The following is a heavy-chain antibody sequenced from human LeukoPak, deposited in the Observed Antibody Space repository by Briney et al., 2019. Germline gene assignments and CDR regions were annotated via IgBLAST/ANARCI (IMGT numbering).Heavy chain of an antibody. Sequence: GAAVKVPCKSSRYTFTKSLYLHWVRQAPGQGLEWMGIINPSCGTPFYAQKFQGRVTLTRDTSPNTGFMELSRLRSDQTAVFFFWRGPTETDGDRSGQGGVVAVSS. J-gene: IGHJ5*02. V-gene: IGHV1-46*01. CDR2: INPSCGTP. CDR1: RYTFTKSLY. D-gene: IGHD2-21*02. CDR3: WRGPTETDGDR.